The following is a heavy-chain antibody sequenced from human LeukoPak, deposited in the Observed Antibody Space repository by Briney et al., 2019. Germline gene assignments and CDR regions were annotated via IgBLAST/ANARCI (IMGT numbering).Heavy chain of an antibody. CDR1: GFTFSSYG. CDR3: ARAWKYYGSGSCFDY. Sequence: GGSLRLSCAASGFTFSSYGMHWVRQAPGKGLEWVAVIWYDGSNKYYADSVKGRFTISRDNSKNTLYLQMNSLRAEDTAVYYCARAWKYYGSGSCFDYWGQGTLVTVSS. J-gene: IGHJ4*02. D-gene: IGHD3-10*01. CDR2: IWYDGSNK. V-gene: IGHV3-33*01.